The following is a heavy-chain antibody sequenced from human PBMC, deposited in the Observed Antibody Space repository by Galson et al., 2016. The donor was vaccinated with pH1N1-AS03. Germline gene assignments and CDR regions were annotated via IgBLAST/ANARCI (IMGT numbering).Heavy chain of an antibody. CDR2: IGSDLKT. CDR3: AKDLFWMSAMDV. CDR1: GFGVSGNA. Sequence: SLRLSCAASGFGVSGNAMTWVRQAPGKGLEWVSSIGSDLKTHYANSVKGRFSIPKDNSKNTVYLQMDSLRAEDTALYYCAKDLFWMSAMDVWGQGTTVTVSS. V-gene: IGHV3-23*01. D-gene: IGHD1-1*01. J-gene: IGHJ6*02.